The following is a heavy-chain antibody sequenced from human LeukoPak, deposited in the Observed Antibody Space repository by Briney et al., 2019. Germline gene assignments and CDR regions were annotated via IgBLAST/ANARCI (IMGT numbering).Heavy chain of an antibody. V-gene: IGHV3-23*01. CDR2: MGGSGGST. J-gene: IGHJ4*02. CDR1: GFTFSTYA. CDR3: TRVGEWELLASNFDY. Sequence: GGSPRLSCAASGFTFSTYAMSWVRQAPGEGLEWVSHMGGSGGSTYYADSVKGRFTISRDNSKNTLYLQMNSLKTEDTAVYYCTRVGEWELLASNFDYWGQGTLVTVSS. D-gene: IGHD1-26*01.